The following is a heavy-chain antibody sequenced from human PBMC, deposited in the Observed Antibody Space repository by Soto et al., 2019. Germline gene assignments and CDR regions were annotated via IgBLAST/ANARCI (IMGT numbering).Heavy chain of an antibody. J-gene: IGHJ6*03. CDR2: IYYNGST. V-gene: IGHV4-39*01. CDR1: GGYISSNSYY. CDR3: ASQPLNWNYPGVYYYYYMDV. D-gene: IGHD1-7*01. Sequence: QLQLQESGPGLVKPSETLSLTCTVSGGYISSNSYYWGWIRQPPGKGLEWIGSIYYNGSTRYNPSLRGRATISVDTSKRHFSLKLNSVTAADTAVYFCASQPLNWNYPGVYYYYYMDVWGKGTTVTVSS.